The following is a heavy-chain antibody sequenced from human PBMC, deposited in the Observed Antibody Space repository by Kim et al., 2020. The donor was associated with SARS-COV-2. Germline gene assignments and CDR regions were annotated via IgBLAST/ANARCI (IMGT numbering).Heavy chain of an antibody. J-gene: IGHJ1*01. CDR3: ATYSGYCTSTSFAFAE. D-gene: IGHD2-8*01. V-gene: IGHV4-39*01. CDR1: CCSFSGLPSF. Sequence: SETLSLTFTVSCCSFSGLPSFLFWIRHPPGRGLEWIANLYSDGLTYYNPSLTSRVTISVATSNTQFSLRLSSITAADTAVYYFATYSGYCTSTSFAFAEWRQGTLVTVSS. CDR2: LYSDGLT.